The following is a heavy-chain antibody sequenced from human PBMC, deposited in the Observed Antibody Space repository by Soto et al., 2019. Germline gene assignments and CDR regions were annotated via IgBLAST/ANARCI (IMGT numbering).Heavy chain of an antibody. CDR3: ARLKGGVGDPAFDY. V-gene: IGHV4-34*10. J-gene: IGHJ4*02. CDR2: INHSGST. D-gene: IGHD1-26*01. Sequence: SETLSLTCAVYGGSFSGYYWSWIRQPPGKGLEWIGEINHSGSTNYSPSFGGQVTMSVDKSISTAYLHWSSLRASDTAIYYCARLKGGVGDPAFDYWGPGTLVTVSS. CDR1: GGSFSGYY.